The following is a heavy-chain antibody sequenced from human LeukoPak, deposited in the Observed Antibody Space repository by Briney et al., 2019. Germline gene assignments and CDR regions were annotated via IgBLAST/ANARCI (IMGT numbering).Heavy chain of an antibody. Sequence: GGSLRLSCAASGFTFGNAWMSWVRQAPGKGLEWVGRIKSKTDGGTTDYAAPVKGRFTISRDDSKNTLYLQMNSLKTEDTAVYYCTTIKGVQAGVYWGQGTLVTVSS. CDR1: GFTFGNAW. D-gene: IGHD6-19*01. CDR2: IKSKTDGGTT. CDR3: TTIKGVQAGVY. V-gene: IGHV3-15*01. J-gene: IGHJ4*02.